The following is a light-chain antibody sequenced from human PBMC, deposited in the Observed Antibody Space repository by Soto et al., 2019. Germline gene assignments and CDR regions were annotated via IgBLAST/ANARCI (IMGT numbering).Light chain of an antibody. Sequence: EIVMTQSPATLSVSLGARATLSCRASQSVSTNVAWYQKKPGQAPRLLIYGASTRATGIPARCSGSGSGTEFTLTTSSLQSEDFAFYYCQQYKNWWTFVQWTKVAVK. CDR3: QQYKNWWT. CDR2: GAS. V-gene: IGKV3-15*01. CDR1: QSVSTN. J-gene: IGKJ1*01.